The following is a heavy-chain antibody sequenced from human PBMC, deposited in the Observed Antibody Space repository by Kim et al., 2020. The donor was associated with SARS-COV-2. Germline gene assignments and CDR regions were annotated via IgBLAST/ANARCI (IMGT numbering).Heavy chain of an antibody. Sequence: SETLSLTCSVSGDSISTTTYYWGWVRQPPGKGLEWIGSIYYTGTTRYIPSLKSRITISVDTSRNQFSLRLSPVTAADTAVYYCARHRPLVRGIVQVWF. CDR1: GDSISTTTYY. CDR3: ARHRPLVRGIVQVWF. J-gene: IGHJ5*01. D-gene: IGHD3-10*02. V-gene: IGHV4-39*01. CDR2: IYYTGTT.